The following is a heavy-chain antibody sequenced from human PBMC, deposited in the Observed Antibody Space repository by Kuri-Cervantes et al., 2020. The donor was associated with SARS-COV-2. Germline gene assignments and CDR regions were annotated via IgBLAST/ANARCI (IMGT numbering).Heavy chain of an antibody. Sequence: GSLRLSCTVSGGSISSHYWSWIRQPPGKGLEWIGYIYYSGSTNYNPSLKSRVTISVDTSKNQLSLKLSSVTAADTAVYYCARDLDDYGDSPGYWGQGTLVTVSS. J-gene: IGHJ4*02. V-gene: IGHV4-59*11. CDR2: IYYSGST. D-gene: IGHD4-17*01. CDR3: ARDLDDYGDSPGY. CDR1: GGSISSHY.